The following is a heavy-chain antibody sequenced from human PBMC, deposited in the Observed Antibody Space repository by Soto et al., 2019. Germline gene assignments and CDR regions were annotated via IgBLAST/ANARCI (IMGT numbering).Heavy chain of an antibody. CDR2: ISGYNGNT. D-gene: IGHD1-26*01. J-gene: IGHJ6*02. V-gene: IGHV1-18*04. CDR1: GYTFTSNG. CDR3: AREGSGRYYDYYYGMDV. Sequence: ASVKVSCKASGYTFTSNGISWVRQAPGQGLEWMGWISGYNGNTNYAQKLQGRVTMTTDKYMSTAYMELRSLRSDDTAVYYCAREGSGRYYDYYYGMDVWGQGTTVTVSS.